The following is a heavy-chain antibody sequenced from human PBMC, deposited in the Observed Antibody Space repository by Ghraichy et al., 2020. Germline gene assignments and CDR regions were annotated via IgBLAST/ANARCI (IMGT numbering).Heavy chain of an antibody. Sequence: SETLSLTCSVSGGSISSSNYYWSWIRQPPGRGLEWIGSIHHSGSTYYNPSLKSRVTISVDKSKNQFSLKLNSVTAADTAVYYCAGSFAVIRYFDLWGRGTLVTVSS. CDR2: IHHSGST. D-gene: IGHD4-23*01. V-gene: IGHV4-39*01. CDR3: AGSFAVIRYFDL. J-gene: IGHJ2*01. CDR1: GGSISSSNYY.